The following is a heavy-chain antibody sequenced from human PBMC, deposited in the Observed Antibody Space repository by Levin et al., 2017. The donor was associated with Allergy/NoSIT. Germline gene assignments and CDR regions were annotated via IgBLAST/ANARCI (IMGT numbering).Heavy chain of an antibody. V-gene: IGHV1-2*06. CDR3: ARSKGHCSTGICFTSDPDAFDF. CDR1: GNIFTGDY. Sequence: GGSLRLSCKASGNIFTGDYMHWVRQAPGQGLEWMGRINLNSGDTNYAQTFQGRVTMTRDTSISTGYVELSRLRSDDTAVYYCARSKGHCSTGICFTSDPDAFDFWGQGTMVTVSA. CDR2: INLNSGDT. J-gene: IGHJ3*01. D-gene: IGHD6-19*01.